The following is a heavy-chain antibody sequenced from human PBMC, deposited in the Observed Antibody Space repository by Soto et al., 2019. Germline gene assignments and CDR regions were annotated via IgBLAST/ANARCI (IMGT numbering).Heavy chain of an antibody. CDR3: VREGRSNWNDDQAFDI. CDR2: INPSSGAT. D-gene: IGHD1-20*01. CDR1: EETFTGYF. V-gene: IGHV1-2*02. J-gene: IGHJ3*02. Sequence: QEQLVQSGAEVKKPGASVKVSCEVSEETFTGYFMHWVRQAPGQGFEWMGWINPSSGATYETEKFQGRGTMTRDTSITTVYMDLTRLRSDDTAVYFCVREGRSNWNDDQAFDIWGQGKMVTVSS.